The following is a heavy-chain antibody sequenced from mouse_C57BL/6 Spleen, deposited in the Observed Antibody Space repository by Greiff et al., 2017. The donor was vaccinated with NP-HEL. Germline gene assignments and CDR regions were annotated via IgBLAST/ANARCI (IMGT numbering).Heavy chain of an antibody. CDR3: TRPLYEYYFDY. J-gene: IGHJ2*01. V-gene: IGHV1-15*01. D-gene: IGHD2-3*01. CDR1: GYTFTDYE. Sequence: QVQLQQSGAELVRPGASVTLSCKASGYTFTDYEMHWVKQTPVHGLEWIGAIDSETGGTAYNQKFKGKAILTADKSSSTAYMELLSLTSEDSAVYYCTRPLYEYYFDYWGQGTTLTVSS. CDR2: IDSETGGT.